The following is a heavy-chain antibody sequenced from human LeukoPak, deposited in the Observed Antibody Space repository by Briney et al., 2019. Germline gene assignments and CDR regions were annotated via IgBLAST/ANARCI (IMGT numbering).Heavy chain of an antibody. V-gene: IGHV1-69*06. CDR1: GSTFSSYA. CDR3: ARVPDYYGSAFDI. Sequence: ASVKVSCKASGSTFSSYAISWVRQAPGQGLEWMGGIIPIFGTANYAQKFQGRVTITADKSTSTAYMELSSLRSEDTAVYYCARVPDYYGSAFDIWGQGTMVTVSS. D-gene: IGHD3-10*01. J-gene: IGHJ3*02. CDR2: IIPIFGTA.